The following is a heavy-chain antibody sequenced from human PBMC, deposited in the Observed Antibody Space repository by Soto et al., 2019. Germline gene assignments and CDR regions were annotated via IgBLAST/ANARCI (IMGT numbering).Heavy chain of an antibody. CDR2: INAGNGNT. CDR1: GYTFTSYA. CDR3: ARNDYIWGSYRRDYYYYMDV. Sequence: GASVKVSCKASGYTFTSYAMHWVRQAPGQRLEWMGWINAGNGNTKYSQKFQGRVTITRDTSASTAHMELSSLRSEDTAVYYCARNDYIWGSYRRDYYYYMDVWGKGTTVTVSS. D-gene: IGHD3-16*02. J-gene: IGHJ6*03. V-gene: IGHV1-3*01.